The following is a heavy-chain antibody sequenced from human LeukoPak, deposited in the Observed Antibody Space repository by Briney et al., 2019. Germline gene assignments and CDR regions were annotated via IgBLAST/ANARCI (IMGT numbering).Heavy chain of an antibody. Sequence: PGGSLRLSCAASGFTFSSYGMHWVRQAPGKGLEWVAFIRCDGSNKYYADSVKGRFTISRDNSKNTLYLQMNSLRAEDTAVYYCAKRVGYCSSTSCSKPYDAFDIWGQGTMVTVSS. D-gene: IGHD2-2*03. V-gene: IGHV3-30*02. CDR3: AKRVGYCSSTSCSKPYDAFDI. J-gene: IGHJ3*02. CDR1: GFTFSSYG. CDR2: IRCDGSNK.